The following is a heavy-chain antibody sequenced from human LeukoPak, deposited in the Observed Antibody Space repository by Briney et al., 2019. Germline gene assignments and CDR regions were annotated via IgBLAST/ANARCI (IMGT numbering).Heavy chain of an antibody. CDR2: INYGGST. CDR3: ARDEAIFGAGYYYGMDV. Sequence: LSLPCTVSGGSIISGGHYWSWIRQHPGEGLEGIGYINYGGSTFYNPSLKIHVTISVDTPQNQFSLKLSSVTAADTAVYYCARDEAIFGAGYYYGMDVWGQGTTVTVSS. D-gene: IGHD3-3*01. J-gene: IGHJ6*02. V-gene: IGHV4-31*01. CDR1: GGSIISGGHY.